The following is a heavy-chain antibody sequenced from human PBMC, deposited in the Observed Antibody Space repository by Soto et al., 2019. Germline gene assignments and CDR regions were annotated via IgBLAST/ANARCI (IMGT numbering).Heavy chain of an antibody. Sequence: QVQLQESGPGLVKPSQTLSLTCTVSGGSISSGGYYWSWIRQHPGKGLEWIGYIYYSGSTYYNPALKSRVTISVDTSKNQFSLKLSSVTAADTAVYYCARMMVMGGWFDPWGQGTLVTVSS. J-gene: IGHJ5*02. CDR2: IYYSGST. D-gene: IGHD3-22*01. CDR1: GGSISSGGYY. V-gene: IGHV4-31*03. CDR3: ARMMVMGGWFDP.